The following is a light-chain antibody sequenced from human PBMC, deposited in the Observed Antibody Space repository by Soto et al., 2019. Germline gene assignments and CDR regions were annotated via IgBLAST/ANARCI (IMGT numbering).Light chain of an antibody. CDR1: QDINSR. Sequence: IQMTQSPSSLSASVGDRVTITCQASQDINSRLAWYQQKPGNAPKLLIYAAFILQSGVPSRFSGYGSGTDFTLSISSLQPEDFATYYCQQADSFPITFGQRTRLAVK. J-gene: IGKJ5*01. V-gene: IGKV1-12*01. CDR3: QQADSFPIT. CDR2: AAF.